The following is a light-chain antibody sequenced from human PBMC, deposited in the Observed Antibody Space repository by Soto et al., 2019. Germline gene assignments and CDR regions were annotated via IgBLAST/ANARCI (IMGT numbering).Light chain of an antibody. Sequence: DNVMTQSPDSLAVSLGERATINCKSSQSVLYSSNNKNYLAWYQQKPGQSPKLLIYWASTRESGVPDRFSGSGSGTDFTLTISSLQAEDVAVYYCQQYYRTPWTFGQGTKVEIK. J-gene: IGKJ1*01. CDR3: QQYYRTPWT. CDR2: WAS. V-gene: IGKV4-1*01. CDR1: QSVLYSSNNKNY.